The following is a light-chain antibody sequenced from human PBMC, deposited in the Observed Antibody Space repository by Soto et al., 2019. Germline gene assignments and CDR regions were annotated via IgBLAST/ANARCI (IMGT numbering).Light chain of an antibody. V-gene: IGLV2-11*01. J-gene: IGLJ2*01. Sequence: QSVLTQPRSVSGSPGQSVTISCTGTSTDVGGYNYVSWYQQHPGKAPKLIIYDVSKRPSGVPDRFSGSKSGNTASLTISGPEAEDEADYCCSTNASTPRIFGGGTQLTVL. CDR1: STDVGGYNY. CDR3: STNASTPRI. CDR2: DVS.